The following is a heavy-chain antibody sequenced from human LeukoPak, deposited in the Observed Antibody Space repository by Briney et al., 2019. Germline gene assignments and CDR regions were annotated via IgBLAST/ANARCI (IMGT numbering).Heavy chain of an antibody. V-gene: IGHV4-34*01. CDR2: INHSGST. Sequence: SETLSLTCAVYGGSFSGYYWSWIRQPPGKGLEWIGEINHSGSTNYNPSLKSRVTISVDTSKNQFSQKLSSVTAADTAVYYCARGRRLRPSSRNYYYYMDVWGKGTTVTVSS. J-gene: IGHJ6*03. D-gene: IGHD5-12*01. CDR1: GGSFSGYY. CDR3: ARGRRLRPSSRNYYYYMDV.